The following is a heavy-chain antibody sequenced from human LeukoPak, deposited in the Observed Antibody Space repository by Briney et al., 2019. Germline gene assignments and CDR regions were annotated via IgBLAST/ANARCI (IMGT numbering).Heavy chain of an antibody. V-gene: IGHV3-23*01. Sequence: EGSLRLSCATSGFSFNNYAMSWVRQPPGKGLEWVSAISGSGRDTYYADSVKGRFTISRDNSKNTLFLQMNNLRAEDTAVYYCASRQWDLLDYWGQGTLVTVSS. D-gene: IGHD1-26*01. J-gene: IGHJ4*02. CDR1: GFSFNNYA. CDR3: ASRQWDLLDY. CDR2: ISGSGRDT.